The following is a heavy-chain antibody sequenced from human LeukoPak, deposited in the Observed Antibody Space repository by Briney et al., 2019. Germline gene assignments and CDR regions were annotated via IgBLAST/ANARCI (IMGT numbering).Heavy chain of an antibody. V-gene: IGHV1-3*01. CDR3: ARADPPSLDDAFDI. J-gene: IGHJ3*02. Sequence: ASVKVSCKASGYTFTSYAMHWARQAPGQRLEWMGWINAGNGNTKYSQKFQGRVTITRDTSASTAYMELSSLRSEDTAVYYCARADPPSLDDAFDIWGQGTMVTVSS. CDR1: GYTFTSYA. CDR2: INAGNGNT. D-gene: IGHD3-3*01.